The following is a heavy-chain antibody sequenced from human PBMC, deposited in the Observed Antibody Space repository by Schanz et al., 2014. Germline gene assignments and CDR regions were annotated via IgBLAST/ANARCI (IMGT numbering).Heavy chain of an antibody. D-gene: IGHD3-10*01. Sequence: QVQLVQSGAEVKKPGSSVKVSCKASGGTFSRLTFSWVRQAPGQGLEWMGRVIPILGVTHYAQKFQGRVTITADKSTTTAYMELNSLNSDDTAVYYCARAKRFGDMDVWGQGTTXTVSS. CDR3: ARAKRFGDMDV. J-gene: IGHJ6*02. V-gene: IGHV1-69*02. CDR2: VIPILGVT. CDR1: GGTFSRLT.